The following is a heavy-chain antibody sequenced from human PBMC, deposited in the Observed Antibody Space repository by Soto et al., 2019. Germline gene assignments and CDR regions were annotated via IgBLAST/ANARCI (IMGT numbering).Heavy chain of an antibody. Sequence: QVQLVQSGAEVKKPGSSVKVSCKASGGTFSSYAISWVRQAPGQGLEWMGGIIPIFGTANYAQKFQGRVTIAADEXMSXAXMELSSLRSEDTAVYYCARVVRAYTGRATTLVYFDYWGQGTLVTVSS. CDR3: ARVVRAYTGRATTLVYFDY. CDR2: IIPIFGTA. D-gene: IGHD1-26*01. J-gene: IGHJ4*02. CDR1: GGTFSSYA. V-gene: IGHV1-69*12.